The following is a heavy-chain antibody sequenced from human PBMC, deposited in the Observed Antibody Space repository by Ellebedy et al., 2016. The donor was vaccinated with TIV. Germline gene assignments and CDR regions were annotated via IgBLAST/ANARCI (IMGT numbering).Heavy chain of an antibody. D-gene: IGHD3-10*01. V-gene: IGHV3-72*01. Sequence: GESLKISXAASGFTFSDHYMDWVRQAPGKGLEWVGRTRNKANSYTTEYAASVKGRFTISRDDSKNSLYLQMNSLKTEDTAVYYCASTSGSTPSYYYYGMDVWGQGTTVTVSS. J-gene: IGHJ6*02. CDR3: ASTSGSTPSYYYYGMDV. CDR1: GFTFSDHY. CDR2: TRNKANSYTT.